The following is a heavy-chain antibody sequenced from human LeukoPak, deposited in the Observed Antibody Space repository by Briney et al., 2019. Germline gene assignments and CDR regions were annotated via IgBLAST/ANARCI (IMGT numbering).Heavy chain of an antibody. CDR1: GFNFRAYW. CDR3: AKDLPLHYYDSSGGYFDY. Sequence: GGSLRLSCTTSGFNFRAYWMGWVRQAPRKGREWVANIHQHGSKENYLDSVKGRFTISRDNAKSSTYLQMNSLRAEDTAVYYCAKDLPLHYYDSSGGYFDYWGQGTLVTVSS. V-gene: IGHV3-7*03. CDR2: IHQHGSKE. D-gene: IGHD3-22*01. J-gene: IGHJ4*02.